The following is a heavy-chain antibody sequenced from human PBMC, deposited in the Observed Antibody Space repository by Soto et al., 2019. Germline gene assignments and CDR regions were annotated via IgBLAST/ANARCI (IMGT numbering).Heavy chain of an antibody. J-gene: IGHJ4*02. CDR1: GYTLRELS. CDR3: ATGDQLSAEVTGISFSF. V-gene: IGHV1-24*01. D-gene: IGHD2-21*02. CDR2: YDPAEDET. Sequence: ASVKVSCKVSGYTLRELSLHWVRQAPGKGLEWLAGYDPAEDETLYAQTVKGRITVTEDTSAVTAYMELRGLTFDDSAVYYCATGDQLSAEVTGISFSFWGQGTRVTVSS.